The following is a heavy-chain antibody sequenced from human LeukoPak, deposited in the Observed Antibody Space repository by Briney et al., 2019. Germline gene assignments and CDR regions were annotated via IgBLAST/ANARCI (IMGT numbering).Heavy chain of an antibody. V-gene: IGHV3-66*01. J-gene: IGHJ4*02. CDR2: IYSGGST. CDR3: ATYRQVLLPFES. Sequence: GGSLRLSCAASGFSVSSNYMSWVRQAPGKGLEWVSIIYSGGSTDYADSVKGRFTISRDNSKSTLSLQMNSLRAEDTAIYYCATYRQVLLPFESWGQGTLVTVSS. D-gene: IGHD2-8*02. CDR1: GFSVSSNY.